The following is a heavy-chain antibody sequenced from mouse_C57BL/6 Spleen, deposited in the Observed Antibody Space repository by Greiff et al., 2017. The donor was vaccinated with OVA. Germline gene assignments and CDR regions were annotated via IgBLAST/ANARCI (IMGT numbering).Heavy chain of an antibody. Sequence: QVQLQQPGAELVKPGASVKMSCKASGYTFTSYWITWVKQRPGQGLEWIGDIYPGSGSTNYNEKFKSKATLTVDTSSSTAYMQLSSLTSEDSAVYYCAREGTAQGTGFAYWGQGTLVTVSA. J-gene: IGHJ3*01. CDR3: AREGTAQGTGFAY. D-gene: IGHD3-2*02. V-gene: IGHV1-55*01. CDR1: GYTFTSYW. CDR2: IYPGSGST.